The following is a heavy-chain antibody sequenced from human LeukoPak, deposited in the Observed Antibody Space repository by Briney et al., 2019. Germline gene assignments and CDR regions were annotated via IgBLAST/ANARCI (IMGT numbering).Heavy chain of an antibody. V-gene: IGHV3-53*01. Sequence: GGSLRLSCAASGFTVSSNYMSWVRQAPGKGLEWVSVIYSGGSTYYADSVKGRFTISRDNSKNTLYLQMNSLRAEDTAVYYCARDLFRARTRPSTTDYWGQGTLVTVSS. CDR1: GFTVSSNY. J-gene: IGHJ4*02. CDR2: IYSGGST. CDR3: ARDLFRARTRPSTTDY. D-gene: IGHD3-10*01.